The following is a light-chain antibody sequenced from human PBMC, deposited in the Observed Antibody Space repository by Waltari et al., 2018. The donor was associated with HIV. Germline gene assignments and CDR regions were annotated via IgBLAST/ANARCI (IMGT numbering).Light chain of an antibody. CDR2: GAS. V-gene: IGKV1-39*01. Sequence: QITQSPSSLSASVGDRVTITCRSSQNILSYLNWYQQKPGKAPKLLIYGASTLQGGVPSRFSGSGSGTDFTLSIGCLQPEDFATYFCQQSYSAPYTFGQGTKLEI. CDR3: QQSYSAPYT. J-gene: IGKJ2*01. CDR1: QNILSY.